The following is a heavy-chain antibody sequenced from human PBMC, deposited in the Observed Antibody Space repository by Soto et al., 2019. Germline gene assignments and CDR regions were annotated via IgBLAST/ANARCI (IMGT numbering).Heavy chain of an antibody. J-gene: IGHJ3*01. V-gene: IGHV3-23*01. Sequence: EVQLLEPGGGLVQPGGSLRLSCAASGFTFSSFFMSWVRQAPGKGLDWVSGIGANGGGTYYADSVKGRFIISRDNSKNTLYLLMNRLRAEDTAVYYCARDPNGDYLGAFDFWGQKTMVTVSS. CDR3: ARDPNGDYLGAFDF. CDR2: IGANGGGT. D-gene: IGHD4-17*01. CDR1: GFTFSSFF.